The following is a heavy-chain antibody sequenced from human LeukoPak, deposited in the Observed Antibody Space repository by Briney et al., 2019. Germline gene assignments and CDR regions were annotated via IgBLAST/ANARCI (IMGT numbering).Heavy chain of an antibody. J-gene: IGHJ4*02. CDR2: IYPGDSDT. CDR1: GYSFTSHW. V-gene: IGHV5-51*03. CDR3: ATREDYGDIYFDY. D-gene: IGHD4-17*01. Sequence: GESLKISCEGSGYSFTSHWIGWVRQMPGKGLEWMGIIYPGDSDTRYSPSFQGQVTISADKSISTAYLQWSSLKASDTAMYYCATREDYGDIYFDYWGQGTLVTVSS.